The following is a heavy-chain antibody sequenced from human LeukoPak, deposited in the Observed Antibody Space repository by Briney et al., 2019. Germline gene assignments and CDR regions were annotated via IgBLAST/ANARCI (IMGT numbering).Heavy chain of an antibody. V-gene: IGHV1-69*05. CDR3: ARVGIVGATHTIFDY. CDR1: GGTFSSHA. CDR2: IIPIFGTA. J-gene: IGHJ4*02. D-gene: IGHD1-26*01. Sequence: GSSVKVSCKASGGTFSSHAISWVRQAPGQGLGWMGGIIPIFGTANYAQKFQGRVTITTDESTSTAYMELSSLRSEDTAVYYCARVGIVGATHTIFDYWGQGTLVTVSS.